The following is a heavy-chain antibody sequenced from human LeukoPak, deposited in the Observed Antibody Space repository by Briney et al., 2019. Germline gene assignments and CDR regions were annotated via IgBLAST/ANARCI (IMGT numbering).Heavy chain of an antibody. CDR3: AKVGSSEEDWFDP. D-gene: IGHD6-19*01. Sequence: GGSLRLSCAASGFTFSSYAMSWVRRAPGKGLEWVSAISGSGGSTYYADSVKGRFTISRDNSKNALYLQMNSLRAEDTAVYYCAKVGSSEEDWFDPWGQGTLVTVSS. CDR1: GFTFSSYA. CDR2: ISGSGGST. J-gene: IGHJ5*02. V-gene: IGHV3-23*01.